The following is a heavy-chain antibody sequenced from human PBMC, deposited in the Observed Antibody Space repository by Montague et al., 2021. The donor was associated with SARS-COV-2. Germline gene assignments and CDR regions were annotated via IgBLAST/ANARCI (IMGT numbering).Heavy chain of an antibody. CDR1: GFTFTSYA. V-gene: IGHV3-30-3*01. D-gene: IGHD5-18*01. CDR2: ILFDGTNK. CDR3: ARDQGGYSYNDY. J-gene: IGHJ4*02. Sequence: SRILSFSASGFTFTSYAMHWVRQAPGKGLEWVAVILFDGTNKYYTDSVKGRFTISRDNSKNTLYLQMHSVRPEDTAVYYCARDQGGYSYNDYWGQGTLVTVSS.